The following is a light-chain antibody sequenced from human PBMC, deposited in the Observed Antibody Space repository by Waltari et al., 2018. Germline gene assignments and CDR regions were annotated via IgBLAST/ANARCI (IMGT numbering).Light chain of an antibody. V-gene: IGKV6-21*01. J-gene: IGKJ2*03. CDR3: HHSDSLPYS. CDR1: HSIGAR. Sequence: EIVLTQSPEFQSVTLKEKVTITCRASHSIGARLHLYQQKPDQSPKILIMYASQSFSGVPSRFSGSGSATDFTLTIDGLVAEDAATYYCHHSDSLPYSFGKWNQLEIK. CDR2: YAS.